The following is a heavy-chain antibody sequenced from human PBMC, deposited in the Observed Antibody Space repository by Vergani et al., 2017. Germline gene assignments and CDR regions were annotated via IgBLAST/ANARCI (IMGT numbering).Heavy chain of an antibody. V-gene: IGHV3-33*01. CDR3: TRDRLDDSYAYFDY. CDR2: TWYDGNNK. J-gene: IGHJ4*02. Sequence: QVQLVESGGGVVQPGRSLRLSCAASGFTFNQYGMHWVRQAPGKGLEWVAVTWYDGNNKQYADSVKGRFTISRDNSKSTMYLQMNSLRDEDTAVYYCTRDRLDDSYAYFDYWGQGTLVTVSP. D-gene: IGHD3-16*01. CDR1: GFTFNQYG.